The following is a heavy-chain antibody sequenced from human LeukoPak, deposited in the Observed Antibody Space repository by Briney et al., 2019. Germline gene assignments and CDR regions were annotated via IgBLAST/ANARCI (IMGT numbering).Heavy chain of an antibody. J-gene: IGHJ4*02. CDR2: ISGSGGNT. Sequence: GGSLRLSCAASGFTFSSYAMSWVRQAPGKGLGWVSAISGSGGNTYYADSVKGRFTISRDNSKNTLYLQMKSLRAEDTAVYYCAKAKITIFGGNDYWGQGTLVTVSS. D-gene: IGHD3-3*01. CDR3: AKAKITIFGGNDY. V-gene: IGHV3-23*01. CDR1: GFTFSSYA.